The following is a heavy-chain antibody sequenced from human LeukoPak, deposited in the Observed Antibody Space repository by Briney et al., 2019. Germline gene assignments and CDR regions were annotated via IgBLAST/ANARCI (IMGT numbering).Heavy chain of an antibody. D-gene: IGHD5-18*01. V-gene: IGHV4-39*01. CDR3: ARGPPSYGFHWFDP. Sequence: PSETLSLTCIVSGGSISSSRDYWAWIRQPPGKGLEWIANIYYSGSTYYSPSLKSRVIISVDTSKNQFSLKLSSVTAADTAVYYCARGPPSYGFHWFDPWGQGTLVTVSS. J-gene: IGHJ5*02. CDR2: IYYSGST. CDR1: GGSISSSRDY.